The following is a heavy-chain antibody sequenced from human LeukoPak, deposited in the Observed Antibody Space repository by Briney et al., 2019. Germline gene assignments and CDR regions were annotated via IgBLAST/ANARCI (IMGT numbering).Heavy chain of an antibody. V-gene: IGHV3-11*04. J-gene: IGHJ4*02. D-gene: IGHD3-3*01. CDR1: GLTFSDYY. CDR2: ISSSGSTI. CDR3: ARNSGVLRFLERLLSYDY. Sequence: GGSLRLSCAASGLTFSDYYMSWIRQAPGKGLEWVSYISSSGSTIYYADSVKGRFTISRDNAKNSLYLQMNSLRAEDTAVYYCARNSGVLRFLERLLSYDYWGQGTLVTVSS.